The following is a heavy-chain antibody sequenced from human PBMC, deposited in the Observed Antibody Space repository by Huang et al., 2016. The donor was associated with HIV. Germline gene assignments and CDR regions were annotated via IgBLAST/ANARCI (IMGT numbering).Heavy chain of an antibody. V-gene: IGHV4-34*01. D-gene: IGHD3-10*01. J-gene: IGHJ5*02. Sequence: QVQLQQWGAGLLKPSETLALTCAVYGESLGTYYWAWIRRPPGKGLQWIGEVNDGGDIHYNPSLESRVNMSVDTSRNQVSLTLTSMTAADTATYYCARRFRVAATRKWFDPWGQGTLVIVSS. CDR2: VNDGGDI. CDR1: GESLGTYY. CDR3: ARRFRVAATRKWFDP.